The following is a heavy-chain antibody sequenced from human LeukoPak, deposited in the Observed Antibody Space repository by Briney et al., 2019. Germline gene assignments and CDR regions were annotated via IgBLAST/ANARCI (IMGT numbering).Heavy chain of an antibody. J-gene: IGHJ4*02. V-gene: IGHV3-30*18. CDR3: AKDPDYLGSGSYYAFDY. Sequence: GGSLRLSCAASGFTFSSYGMRWVRQAPGKGLEWVAVISYDGSNKYYAESVKGRFTISRDNSKNTLYLQMNSLRAEDTAVYYCAKDPDYLGSGSYYAFDYWGQGTLSPPPQ. CDR2: ISYDGSNK. CDR1: GFTFSSYG. D-gene: IGHD3-10*01.